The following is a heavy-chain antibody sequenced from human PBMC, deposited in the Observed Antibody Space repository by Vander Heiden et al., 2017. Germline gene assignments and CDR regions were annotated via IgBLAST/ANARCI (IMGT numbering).Heavy chain of an antibody. CDR1: GYTFTGYY. J-gene: IGHJ6*02. CDR2: INPNSGGT. Sequence: QVQLVQSGAEVKKPGASVKVSCKASGYTFTGYYMHWVRQAPGQGLEWMGWINPNSGGTNYAQKFQGRVTTTRDTSISTAYMELSRLRSDDTAVYYCARGGIVVVPAQDYYYYGMDVWGQGTTVTVSS. D-gene: IGHD2-2*01. V-gene: IGHV1-2*02. CDR3: ARGGIVVVPAQDYYYYGMDV.